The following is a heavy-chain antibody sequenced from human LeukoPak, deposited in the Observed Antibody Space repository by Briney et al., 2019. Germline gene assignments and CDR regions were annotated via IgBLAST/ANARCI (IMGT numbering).Heavy chain of an antibody. V-gene: IGHV1-69*13. CDR1: GGTFSSYA. CDR2: IIPIFGTA. CDR3: ARDPAPYSDLHKLDY. Sequence: GASVKVSCKASGGTFSSYAISWVRQAPGQGLEWMGGIIPIFGTANYAQKFQGRVTITADGSTSTAYMELSSLRSEDTAVYYCARDPAPYSDLHKLDYWGQGTLVTVSS. J-gene: IGHJ4*02. D-gene: IGHD3-22*01.